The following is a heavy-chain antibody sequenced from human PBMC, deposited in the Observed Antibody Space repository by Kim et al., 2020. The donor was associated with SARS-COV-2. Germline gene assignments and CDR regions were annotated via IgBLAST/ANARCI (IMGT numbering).Heavy chain of an antibody. D-gene: IGHD3-22*01. J-gene: IGHJ4*02. V-gene: IGHV3-30*02. Sequence: YADSEKGRFTISRDNSKNTLYLQMNSLRAEDTAVYYCAKGASGYQYYFDYWGQGTLVTVSS. CDR3: AKGASGYQYYFDY.